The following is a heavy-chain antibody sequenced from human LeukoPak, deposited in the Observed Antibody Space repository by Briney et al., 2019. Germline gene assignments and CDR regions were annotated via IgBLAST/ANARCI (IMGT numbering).Heavy chain of an antibody. CDR2: IYHSGST. J-gene: IGHJ4*02. CDR3: ARGSFGSGSYYKPDLDY. V-gene: IGHV4-30-2*01. D-gene: IGHD3-10*01. CDR1: GGSIGSGTYY. Sequence: SETLSLTCTVSGGSIGSGTYYWTWLRQPPGKGLEWIGYIYHSGSTYYNPSLKSRVTISVDRSKNQFSLKLSSVTAADTAVYYCARGSFGSGSYYKPDLDYWGQGTLVTVSS.